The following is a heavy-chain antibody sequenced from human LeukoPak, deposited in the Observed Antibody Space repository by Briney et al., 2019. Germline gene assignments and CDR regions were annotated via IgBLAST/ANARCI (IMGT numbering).Heavy chain of an antibody. V-gene: IGHV4-39*01. Sequence: SETLSLTCTVSGGSFSSISSYWGFLRQPPGKGLEWIGSVHYTGSAYYNPTLKSRVTISVDTSKNQFSLKLSSVTAADTAVYYCARTKTTRMSSGWYYAFDYWGQGTLVTVSS. CDR2: VHYTGSA. CDR1: GGSFSSISSY. CDR3: ARTKTTRMSSGWYYAFDY. J-gene: IGHJ4*02. D-gene: IGHD6-19*01.